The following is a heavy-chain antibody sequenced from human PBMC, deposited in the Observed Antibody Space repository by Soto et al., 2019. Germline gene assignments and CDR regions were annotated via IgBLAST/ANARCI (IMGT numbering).Heavy chain of an antibody. CDR2: VYYTGST. D-gene: IGHD2-8*02. J-gene: IGHJ3*02. CDR3: TRSITGYAFDI. Sequence: SETMSVTCTVSGGSINGYYWTWIRQPPGKGLEWVGYVYYTGSTSYNPSLRGRATISLDRSKNQFSLKLTSVTSADTAVYYCTRSITGYAFDIWGQGTMVTVSS. CDR1: GGSINGYY. V-gene: IGHV4-59*01.